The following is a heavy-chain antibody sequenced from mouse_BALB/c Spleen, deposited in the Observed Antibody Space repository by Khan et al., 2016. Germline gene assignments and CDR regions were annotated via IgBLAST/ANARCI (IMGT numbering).Heavy chain of an antibody. CDR3: ARVGFPLYFDV. CDR2: ISYDGSN. Sequence: EVQLQESGPGLVKPSQSLSLTCSVTGYSITSGYYWNWIRQFPGNKLEWMGYISYDGSNNYNPSLKNRISITRDTSENQFFLKLNSVTTEDTATYYCARVGFPLYFDVWGAGTTVTVSS. CDR1: GYSITSGYY. J-gene: IGHJ1*01. V-gene: IGHV3-6*02.